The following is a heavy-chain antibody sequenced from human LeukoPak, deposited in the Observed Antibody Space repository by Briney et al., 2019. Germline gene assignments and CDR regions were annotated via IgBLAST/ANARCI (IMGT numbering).Heavy chain of an antibody. CDR2: MNPNSGNT. V-gene: IGHV1-8*01. CDR3: ARGWPDIVVVPAAMGTARPTDY. D-gene: IGHD2-2*01. Sequence: ASVKVSCKASGYTFTSSDINWVRQATGQGLEWMGWMNPNSGNTGYAQKFQGRVTMTRNTSISTAYMELSSLRSEDTAVYYCARGWPDIVVVPAAMGTARPTDYWGQGTLVTVSS. CDR1: GYTFTSSD. J-gene: IGHJ4*02.